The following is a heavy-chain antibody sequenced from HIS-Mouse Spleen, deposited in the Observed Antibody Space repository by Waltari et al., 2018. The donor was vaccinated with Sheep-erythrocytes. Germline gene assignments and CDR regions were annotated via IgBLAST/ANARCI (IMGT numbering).Heavy chain of an antibody. D-gene: IGHD1-26*01. CDR2: INSDGSST. CDR3: ARETEWELSFDY. J-gene: IGHJ4*02. Sequence: EVQLVESGGGLVQPGGSLRRPCAASGFTFSSYWMHWVRQAPGKGLVWVSRINSDGSSTSYADSVKGRFTISRDNAKNTLYLQMNSLRAEDTAVYYCARETEWELSFDYWGQGTLVTVSS. CDR1: GFTFSSYW. V-gene: IGHV3-74*01.